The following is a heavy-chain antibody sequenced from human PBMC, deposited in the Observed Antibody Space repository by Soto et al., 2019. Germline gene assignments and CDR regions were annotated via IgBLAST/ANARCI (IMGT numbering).Heavy chain of an antibody. CDR2: INAGNGNT. V-gene: IGHV1-3*01. J-gene: IGHJ6*02. CDR3: ARSGTAPYYYYYYGMDV. CDR1: GYTFTSYA. Sequence: ASVKVSCKASGYTFTSYAMHWVRQAPGQRLEWMGWINAGNGNTKYSQKFQGRVTITRDTSASTAYMELSSLRSEDTAVYYCARSGTAPYYYYYYGMDVSGQGTTVTVSS. D-gene: IGHD1-1*01.